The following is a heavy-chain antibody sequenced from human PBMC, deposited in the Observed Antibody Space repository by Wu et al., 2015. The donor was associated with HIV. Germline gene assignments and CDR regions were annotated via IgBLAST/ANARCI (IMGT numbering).Heavy chain of an antibody. CDR3: VRDQQWPPEYYHYYGMDV. CDR2: ISAYNGKT. V-gene: IGHV1-18*01. Sequence: QDQLVQSGGEVKXPGASVKVSCKASGYTFITYAITWVRQAPGQGLEWMGWISAYNGKTNYAQNLQDRVTMTTDTSTSTAYMELRSLKSDDTAVYYCVRDQQWPPEYYHYYGMDVWGQGTTITVSS. CDR1: GYTFITYA. D-gene: IGHD6-19*01. J-gene: IGHJ6*02.